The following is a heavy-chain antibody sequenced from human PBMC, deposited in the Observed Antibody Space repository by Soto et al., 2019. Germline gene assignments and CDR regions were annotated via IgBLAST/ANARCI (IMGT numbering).Heavy chain of an antibody. V-gene: IGHV3-23*01. CDR1: GFTSINYA. Sequence: HPGGSLRLSCVASGFTSINYAMTWVRQAPGKGLEWVSHISISGGSTYYADSVKGRFTISRDNSKNTLYLQMNSLRAEDTALYYCAKDGGYYTSGRKLNWFDPWGQGTLVTVSS. CDR3: AKDGGYYTSGRKLNWFDP. D-gene: IGHD3-10*01. J-gene: IGHJ5*02. CDR2: ISISGGST.